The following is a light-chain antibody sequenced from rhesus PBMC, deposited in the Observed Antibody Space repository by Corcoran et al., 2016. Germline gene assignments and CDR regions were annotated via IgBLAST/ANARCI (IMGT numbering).Light chain of an antibody. CDR3: RQHSRSPNS. V-gene: IGKV1-22*01. J-gene: IGKJ2*01. CDR1: QGISSW. Sequence: IQMTQSPSSLSAPVGDTVTITGHASQGISSWLAWYQQKPGKAPNLLIYKASSLHSGYPSRFSGCGSWTDFTLTIRSLPSEDFGPYYCRQHSRSPNSFGQGTRVEIK. CDR2: KAS.